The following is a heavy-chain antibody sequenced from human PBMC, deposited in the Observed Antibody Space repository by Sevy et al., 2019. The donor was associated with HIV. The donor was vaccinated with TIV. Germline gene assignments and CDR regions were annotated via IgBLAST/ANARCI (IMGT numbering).Heavy chain of an antibody. J-gene: IGHJ3*02. CDR2: IYGSAGVT. CDR1: GITFSGYA. CDR3: AGGRFDCTGSFDAFDI. Sequence: GESLKISCAASGITFSGYAMNWVRQAPGKGLDWVSTIYGSAGVTYYADSVKGRFTISRDNSKNTLIRQMNNLRAEDTGVYYCAGGRFDCTGSFDAFDIWGRGTLVTGSS. V-gene: IGHV3-23*01. D-gene: IGHD2-8*02.